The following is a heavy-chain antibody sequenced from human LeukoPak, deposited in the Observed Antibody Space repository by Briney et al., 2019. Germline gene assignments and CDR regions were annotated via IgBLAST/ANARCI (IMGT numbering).Heavy chain of an antibody. CDR1: GGTFSSYA. Sequence: GSSVKVSCKASGGTFSSYAISWVRQAAGQGLEWVGGIIPIFGTAKYAQKFQGRVTITADESTSTAYMELSSLRSEDTAVYYCAGAGVLYNGLPLDYWGQGTLVTVSS. J-gene: IGHJ4*02. CDR3: AGAGVLYNGLPLDY. D-gene: IGHD1-1*01. CDR2: IIPIFGTA. V-gene: IGHV1-69*01.